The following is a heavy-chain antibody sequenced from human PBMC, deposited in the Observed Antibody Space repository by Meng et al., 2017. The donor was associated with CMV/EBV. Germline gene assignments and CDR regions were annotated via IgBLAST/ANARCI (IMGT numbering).Heavy chain of an antibody. V-gene: IGHV3-23*03. CDR1: GFTFSSYA. CDR3: ASPGDSFDI. D-gene: IGHD1-1*01. J-gene: IGHJ3*02. Sequence: GESLKISCAASGFTFSSYAMSWVRQAPGKGLEWVSVIYSGGSSTYYADSVKGRFTISRDNSKNTLYLQMNSLRAEDTAVYYCASPGDSFDIWGQGTMVTVSS. CDR2: IYSGGSST.